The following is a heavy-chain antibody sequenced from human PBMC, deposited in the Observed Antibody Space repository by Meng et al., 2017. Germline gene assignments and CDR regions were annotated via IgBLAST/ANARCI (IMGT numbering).Heavy chain of an antibody. CDR3: AREVGTSRPLEY. J-gene: IGHJ4*02. D-gene: IGHD1-14*01. V-gene: IGHV6-1*02. CDR1: GASVASNRAG. CDR2: TYNRSKWYY. Sequence: QVYLQQTGPGLGQPSKGLSLHFAISGASVASNRAGWNWSRLSAARDREWLGRTYNRSKWYYEYAISVKGRMCVNPDTSTNPFSRQLYSVTPEDTAVYYCAREVGTSRPLEYWGQGTLVTVSS.